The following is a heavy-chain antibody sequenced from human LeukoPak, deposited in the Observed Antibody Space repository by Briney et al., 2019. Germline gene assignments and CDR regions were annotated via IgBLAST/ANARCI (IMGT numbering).Heavy chain of an antibody. V-gene: IGHV3-23*01. CDR1: GFTFSTYA. D-gene: IGHD6-13*01. CDR3: AKDLRGGIAAAEPYDY. Sequence: SGGSLRLSCAASGFTFSTYAMSWVRQAPGKGLEWVSAISGSGGSTYYADSVKGRFTISRDNSKNTLYLQMNSLRAEDTAVYYCAKDLRGGIAAAEPYDYWGQGTLVTVSS. CDR2: ISGSGGST. J-gene: IGHJ4*02.